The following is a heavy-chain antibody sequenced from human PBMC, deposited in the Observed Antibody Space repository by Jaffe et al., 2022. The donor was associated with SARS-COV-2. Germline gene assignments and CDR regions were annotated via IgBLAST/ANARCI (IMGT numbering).Heavy chain of an antibody. J-gene: IGHJ4*02. Sequence: EVQLVDSGGDLVQPGGSLRLSCAASGFTFNSYVMSWVRQAPGKGLEWVSAITASGGNTFYADSVKGRFTVSRDNSKNMLYLQMSSLRAEDTALYYCAKVPPGYCSASSSCFLYFDDWGQGTLVTVSS. CDR2: ITASGGNT. CDR3: AKVPPGYCSASSSCFLYFDD. V-gene: IGHV3-23*04. D-gene: IGHD2-15*01. CDR1: GFTFNSYV.